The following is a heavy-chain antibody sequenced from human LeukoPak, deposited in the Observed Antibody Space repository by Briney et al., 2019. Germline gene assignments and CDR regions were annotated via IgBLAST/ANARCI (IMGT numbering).Heavy chain of an antibody. CDR1: GVTFSSYG. J-gene: IGHJ4*02. V-gene: IGHV3-30*03. CDR2: ISHDGSEI. Sequence: GGSLRLSCAVSGVTFSSYGMQWVRQAPGKGLEWMASISHDGSEIHYADSVKGRFTISRDSSKNTLYPQMNSLRTEDTALYFCTIDYCTKCYSYLDFWGLGTLVTVSS. D-gene: IGHD2-8*01. CDR3: TIDYCTKCYSYLDF.